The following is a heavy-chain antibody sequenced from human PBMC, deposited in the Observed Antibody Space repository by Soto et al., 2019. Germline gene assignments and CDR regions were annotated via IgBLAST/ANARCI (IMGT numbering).Heavy chain of an antibody. J-gene: IGHJ4*02. D-gene: IGHD3-22*01. CDR1: GFTFSDYY. CDR3: ARPSSCYYYYYFDY. Sequence: QVQLVESGGGLVKPGGSLRLSCAASGFTFSDYYMSWIRQAPGKGLEWVSYISSSSSYTNYADSVKGRFTISRDNAKNSLYLQMNSLIAEDTAVYYCARPSSCYYYYYFDYWGQGTLVTVSS. V-gene: IGHV3-11*05. CDR2: ISSSSSYT.